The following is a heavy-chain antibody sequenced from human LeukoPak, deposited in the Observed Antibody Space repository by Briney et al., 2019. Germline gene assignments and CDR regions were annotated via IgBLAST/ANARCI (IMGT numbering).Heavy chain of an antibody. J-gene: IGHJ5*02. V-gene: IGHV4-59*01. Sequence: SETLSLTCTVSGGSISSYYWSWIRQPPGKGLEWIGYIYYSGSTNYNPSLKSRVTISVDTSKNQFSLKLSSVTAADTAVYYCARGCSSTSCYQGWFDPWAREPWSPSPQ. CDR3: ARGCSSTSCYQGWFDP. D-gene: IGHD2-2*01. CDR1: GGSISSYY. CDR2: IYYSGST.